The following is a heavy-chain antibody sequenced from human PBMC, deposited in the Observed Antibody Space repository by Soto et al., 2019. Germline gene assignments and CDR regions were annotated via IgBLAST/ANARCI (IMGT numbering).Heavy chain of an antibody. Sequence: SETLSLTCTVSGGSISSYYWSWIRQPPGKGLEWIGYIYYSGSTNYNPSLKSRVTISVDTSKNQFSLKLSSVTAADTAVYYCARTRSTNAKYHDSWGQGTLVTVSS. CDR1: GGSISSYY. V-gene: IGHV4-59*01. D-gene: IGHD1-1*01. CDR3: ARTRSTNAKYHDS. CDR2: IYYSGST. J-gene: IGHJ4*02.